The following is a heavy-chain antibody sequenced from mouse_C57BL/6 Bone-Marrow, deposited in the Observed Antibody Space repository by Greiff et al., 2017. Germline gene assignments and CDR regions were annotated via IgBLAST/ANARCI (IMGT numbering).Heavy chain of an antibody. J-gene: IGHJ1*03. Sequence: VQLQQSGPELVKPGASVKISCKASGYSFTGYYMNWVKQSPEKSLEWIGEINPSTGGTTYNQKFKAKATLTVDKSSSTAYMQLKSLTSEDSAVYYCARYDSHWYFDVWGTGTTVTVSS. CDR2: INPSTGGT. D-gene: IGHD2-12*01. V-gene: IGHV1-42*01. CDR3: ARYDSHWYFDV. CDR1: GYSFTGYY.